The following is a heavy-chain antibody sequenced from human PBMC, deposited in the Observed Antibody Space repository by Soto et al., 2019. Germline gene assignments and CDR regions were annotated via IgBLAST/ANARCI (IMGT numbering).Heavy chain of an antibody. D-gene: IGHD2-8*01. CDR1: GLTFSSYS. J-gene: IGHJ4*02. CDR2: ISTSSTTI. V-gene: IGHV3-48*01. CDR3: VMVYYFDY. Sequence: EVQLVESGGGLVQPGGSLRLSCAASGLTFSSYSMNWVRQAPGKGLEWVSDISTSSTTIHYADSVKGRFTISRDNAKNSLYLQMNSLRAEDTAVYYCVMVYYFDYWGQGTLVTVSS.